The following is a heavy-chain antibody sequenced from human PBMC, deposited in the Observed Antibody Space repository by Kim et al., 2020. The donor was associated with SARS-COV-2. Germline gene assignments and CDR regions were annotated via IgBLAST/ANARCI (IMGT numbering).Heavy chain of an antibody. CDR3: ARDGDVLRFLEWLSGHYYYYYGMDV. CDR2: INTNTGNP. CDR1: GYTFTSYA. D-gene: IGHD3-3*01. Sequence: ASVKVSCKASGYTFTSYAMNWVRQAPGQGLEWMGWINTNTGNPTYAQGFTGRFVFSLDTSVSTAYLQISSLKAEDTAVYYCARDGDVLRFLEWLSGHYYYYYGMDVWGQGTTVTVSS. J-gene: IGHJ6*02. V-gene: IGHV7-4-1*02.